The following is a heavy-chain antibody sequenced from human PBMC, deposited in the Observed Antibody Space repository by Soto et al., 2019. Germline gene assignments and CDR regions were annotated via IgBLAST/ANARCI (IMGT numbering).Heavy chain of an antibody. CDR1: GFTFSSYA. CDR3: AKDSIAVAPKNWFDP. J-gene: IGHJ5*02. Sequence: PXGSVILSCAASGFTFSSYAMSWVRQAPGKGLEWVSAISGSGGSTYYADSVKGRFTISRDNSKNTLYLQMNSLRAEDTAVYYCAKDSIAVAPKNWFDPWGQGTLVTVSS. V-gene: IGHV3-23*01. CDR2: ISGSGGST. D-gene: IGHD6-19*01.